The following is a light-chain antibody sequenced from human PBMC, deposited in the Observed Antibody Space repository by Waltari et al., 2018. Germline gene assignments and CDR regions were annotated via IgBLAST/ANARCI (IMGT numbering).Light chain of an antibody. CDR2: AAS. CDR1: TSVRRK. V-gene: IGKV3-15*01. CDR3: QQYNNWPKT. Sequence: EIVMTQSPATLSVPPGERATLSCRASTSVRRKLAWYQQKPGQAPRLLIYAASTRATGIPVRFSGSGSGTEFILTISSLQSEDFAVYYCQQYNNWPKTFGQGTKVEIK. J-gene: IGKJ1*01.